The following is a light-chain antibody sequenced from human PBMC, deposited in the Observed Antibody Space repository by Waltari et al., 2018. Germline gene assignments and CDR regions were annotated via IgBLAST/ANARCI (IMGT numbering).Light chain of an antibody. V-gene: IGLV4-69*01. J-gene: IGLJ3*02. CDR3: QTWGTGIQV. CDR1: GEYSAYA. CDR2: VNSDGSH. Sequence: SPSASASLGASVKLTCSLPGEYSAYAIAWHQQQPLKGPRYLMTVNSDGSHKKGDGISERFSGSSSDLDRYLIISRLQSDDEADYFCQTWGTGIQVFGSGTKLTVL.